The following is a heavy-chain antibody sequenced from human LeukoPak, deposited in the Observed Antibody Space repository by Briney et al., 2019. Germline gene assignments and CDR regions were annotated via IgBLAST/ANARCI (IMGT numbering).Heavy chain of an antibody. J-gene: IGHJ4*02. CDR2: ISSSSSTI. D-gene: IGHD3-3*02. V-gene: IGHV3-48*01. CDR3: AGLASVYYFDY. Sequence: GGSLRLSCAASGSTFSSYSMNWVRQAPGKGLEWVSYISSSSSTIYYADSVKGRFTISRDNAKNSLYLQMNSLRAEDTAVYYCAGLASVYYFDYWGQGTLVTVSS. CDR1: GSTFSSYS.